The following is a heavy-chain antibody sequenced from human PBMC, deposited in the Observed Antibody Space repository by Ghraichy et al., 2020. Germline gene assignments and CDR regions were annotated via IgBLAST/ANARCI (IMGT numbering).Heavy chain of an antibody. Sequence: SVKVSCRTSGGTFSHYALTWVRQAPGQGLEWMGGVIPLFKTTDYAQRFQGRITITADESATLAYLELSSLPSDDTAVYYCARGGGYCSGGKCFRPSDHYGMDVWGQGTTVTVSS. CDR2: VIPLFKTT. J-gene: IGHJ6*02. CDR3: ARGGGYCSGGKCFRPSDHYGMDV. D-gene: IGHD2-15*01. V-gene: IGHV1-69*13. CDR1: GGTFSHYA.